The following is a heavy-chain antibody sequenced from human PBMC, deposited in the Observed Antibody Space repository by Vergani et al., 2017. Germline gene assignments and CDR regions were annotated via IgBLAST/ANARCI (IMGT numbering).Heavy chain of an antibody. CDR2: ISSSGSTI. Sequence: QVHLVESGGGLVKPGGSLRLSCAASGFTFSDYYMSWIRQAPGKGLEWVSYISSSGSTIYYADSVKGRFTISRDNAKNSLYLQMNSLRAEDPAVYYCARDWAEYQLLSAFDIWGQGTMVTVSS. J-gene: IGHJ3*02. CDR1: GFTFSDYY. V-gene: IGHV3-11*01. D-gene: IGHD2-2*01. CDR3: ARDWAEYQLLSAFDI.